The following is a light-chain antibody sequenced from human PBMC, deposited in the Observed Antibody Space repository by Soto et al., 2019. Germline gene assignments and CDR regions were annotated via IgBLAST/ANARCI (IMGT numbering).Light chain of an antibody. CDR2: GAS. J-gene: IGKJ5*01. CDR1: QSVSSSY. CDR3: QQYGSSHT. Sequence: EIVLTQSPGTLSLSPGERATLSCRASQSVSSSYLAWYQQKPGQAPRLLIYGASSRATGIPDRFRGSGSGTDFTLTISRREPEDCAVYYCQQYGSSHTFGQGTRLEIK. V-gene: IGKV3-20*01.